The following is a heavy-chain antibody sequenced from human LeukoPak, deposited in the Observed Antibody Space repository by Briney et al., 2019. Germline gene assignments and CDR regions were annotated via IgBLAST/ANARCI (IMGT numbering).Heavy chain of an antibody. Sequence: SETLSLTCTVSGGSISSSSYYWGWIRQPPGKGLEWIGSIYYSGSTYYNPSLKSRVTISVDTSKNQFSLKLSSVTAADTAVYYCARGTFELLWFGELLGGAFDIWGQGTMVTVSS. D-gene: IGHD3-10*01. V-gene: IGHV4-39*07. CDR2: IYYSGST. CDR1: GGSISSSSYY. J-gene: IGHJ3*02. CDR3: ARGTFELLWFGELLGGAFDI.